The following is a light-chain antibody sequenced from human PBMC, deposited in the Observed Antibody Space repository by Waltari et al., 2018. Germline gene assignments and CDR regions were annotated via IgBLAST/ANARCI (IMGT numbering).Light chain of an antibody. CDR3: RSYAGSYWV. J-gene: IGLJ3*02. CDR2: DVS. V-gene: IGLV2-11*01. CDR1: SSDVGGYNY. Sequence: QSALTQPRSVSGSPGQSVTISCTGTSSDVGGYNYVSWYQQHPGKAPKRMIYDVSKRPSGVPDRFSGSKSGNAASLTISGLQAEDEADYYCRSYAGSYWVFGGGTKLTVL.